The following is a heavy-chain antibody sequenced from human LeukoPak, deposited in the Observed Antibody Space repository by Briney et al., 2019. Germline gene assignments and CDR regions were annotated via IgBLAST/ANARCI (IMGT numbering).Heavy chain of an antibody. CDR2: INPSGGST. D-gene: IGHD6-6*01. CDR3: ARYSSSAVSRNLQSGYDEPTFDY. CDR1: GYTFTSYY. V-gene: IGHV1-46*01. Sequence: ASVKVSCKASGYTFTSYYMHWVRQAPGQGLEWMGIINPSGGSTSYAQKFQGRVTMTRDMSTSTVYMELSSLRSEDTAVYYCARYSSSAVSRNLQSGYDEPTFDYWGQGTLVTVSS. J-gene: IGHJ4*02.